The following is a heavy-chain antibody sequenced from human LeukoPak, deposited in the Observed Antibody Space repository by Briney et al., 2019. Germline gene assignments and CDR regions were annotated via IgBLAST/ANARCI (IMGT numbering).Heavy chain of an antibody. CDR2: INPSGDST. CDR1: GHTFTNYY. Sequence: GVSVKVSCKASGHTFTNYYMHWVRQAPGQGLEWMGMINPSGDSTSYAQKFQGTVTMTGDTSTSTVYMELSSLRSEDTAVYYCARGLGSASYYDYWGQGTLVTVSS. V-gene: IGHV1-46*01. J-gene: IGHJ4*02. D-gene: IGHD3-10*01. CDR3: ARGLGSASYYDY.